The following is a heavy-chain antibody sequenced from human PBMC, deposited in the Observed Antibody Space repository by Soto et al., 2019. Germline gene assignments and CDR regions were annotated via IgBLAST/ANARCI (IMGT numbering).Heavy chain of an antibody. D-gene: IGHD2-2*01. CDR2: ISSSSSTI. CDR3: ARGPRGIVVVPAAYGMDV. J-gene: IGHJ6*02. V-gene: IGHV3-48*02. Sequence: PGGSLRLSCAASGFTFSSYSMNWVRQAPGKGLEWVSYISSSSSTIYYADSVRGRFTISRDNAKNSLYLQMNSLRDEDTAVYYCARGPRGIVVVPAAYGMDVWGQGTTVTVSS. CDR1: GFTFSSYS.